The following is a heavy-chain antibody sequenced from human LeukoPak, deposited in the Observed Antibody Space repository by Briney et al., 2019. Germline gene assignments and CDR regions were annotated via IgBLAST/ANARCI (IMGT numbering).Heavy chain of an antibody. CDR1: GFTFSSYG. CDR3: ARDLHYYGSGSYYNGIFDY. D-gene: IGHD3-10*01. CDR2: IWYDGSNK. Sequence: GGSLRLSCAASGFTFSSYGMHWVRQAPGKGLEWVAVIWYDGSNKYYADSVKGRFTISRDNSKNTLYLQMNSLRAEDTAVYYCARDLHYYGSGSYYNGIFDYWGQGTLVTVSS. V-gene: IGHV3-33*01. J-gene: IGHJ4*02.